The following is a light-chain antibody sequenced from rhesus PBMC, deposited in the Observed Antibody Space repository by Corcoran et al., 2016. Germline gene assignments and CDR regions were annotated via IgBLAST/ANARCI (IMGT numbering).Light chain of an antibody. CDR1: QSVVSS. CDR3: QQSSNLWT. V-gene: IGKV3-24*04. Sequence: ETVVTQSPATLSLSPGERATLSCRASQSVVSSLAWYHQKPGQAPRLLIYGAFSRATGIPDRLSGRGYGTDFTLTISSLEPEDVGVYYCQQSSNLWTFGQGTKVEIK. CDR2: GAF. J-gene: IGKJ1*01.